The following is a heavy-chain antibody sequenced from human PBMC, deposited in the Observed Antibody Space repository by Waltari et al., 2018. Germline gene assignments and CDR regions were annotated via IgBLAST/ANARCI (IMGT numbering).Heavy chain of an antibody. D-gene: IGHD2-15*01. CDR1: GFTFSSYS. J-gene: IGHJ4*02. Sequence: VQLVESGGGVVQPGGSLRLSCAASGFTFSSYSMNWVRQAPGKGLEWVSYISSSSSTIYYADSVKGRFTISRDNAKNSLYLQMNSLRAEDTAVYYCARDLCSGGSCWGIDYWGQGTLVTVSS. CDR3: ARDLCSGGSCWGIDY. V-gene: IGHV3-48*01. CDR2: ISSSSSTI.